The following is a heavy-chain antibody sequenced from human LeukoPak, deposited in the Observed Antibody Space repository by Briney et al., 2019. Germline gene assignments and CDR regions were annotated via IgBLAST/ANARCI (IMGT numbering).Heavy chain of an antibody. D-gene: IGHD6-19*01. CDR2: ISTYNGNT. J-gene: IGHJ4*02. CDR3: ARMMSIPVAGHRPLFDY. V-gene: IGHV1-18*01. CDR1: GYTFTSYG. Sequence: ASVKVSCKASGYTFTSYGINWVRQAPGQGLEWMGWISTYNGNTNYAQKLQDRVTMTTDTSTSTAYMELSSLRSDDTAVYYCARMMSIPVAGHRPLFDYWGQGTLVTVSS.